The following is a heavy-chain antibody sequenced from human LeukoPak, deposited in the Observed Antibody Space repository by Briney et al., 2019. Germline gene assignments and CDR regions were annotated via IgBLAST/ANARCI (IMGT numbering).Heavy chain of an antibody. CDR2: IIPILGIA. Sequence: ASVEVSCKASGGTFSSYAISWVRQAPGQGLEWMGRIIPILGIANYAQKFQGRVTITADKSTSTAYMELSSLRSEDTAVYYCARVRAGATTSGAFDIWGQGTMVTVSS. D-gene: IGHD1-26*01. CDR1: GGTFSSYA. CDR3: ARVRAGATTSGAFDI. V-gene: IGHV1-69*04. J-gene: IGHJ3*02.